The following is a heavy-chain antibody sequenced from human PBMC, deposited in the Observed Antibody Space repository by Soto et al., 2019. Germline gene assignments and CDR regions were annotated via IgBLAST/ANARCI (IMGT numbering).Heavy chain of an antibody. Sequence: SETLSLTCTVSGGSFKSGSYSWSWIMQPPGKGLELIGYIPYSGGPTYTPSLKSRVSIAIDTSRNQLSLRLTSVTTADTAVYYCAASEVGLISVLGTWGQGTQVTVSS. J-gene: IGHJ5*02. CDR1: GGSFKSGSYS. CDR3: AASEVGLISVLGT. CDR2: IPYSGGP. D-gene: IGHD3-10*02. V-gene: IGHV4-61*01.